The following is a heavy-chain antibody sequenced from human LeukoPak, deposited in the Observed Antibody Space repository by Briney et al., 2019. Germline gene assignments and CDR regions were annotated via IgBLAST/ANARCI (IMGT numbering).Heavy chain of an antibody. CDR2: ISGSGGST. Sequence: PGGSLRLSCAASGLTFSSYAMSWVRQAPGKGLEWVSAISGSGGSTYYADSVKGRFTISRDNSKNTLYLQMNSLRAEDTAVYYCAKDSDYDSSGYYYVGFDYWGQGTLVTVSS. CDR1: GLTFSSYA. V-gene: IGHV3-23*01. CDR3: AKDSDYDSSGYYYVGFDY. J-gene: IGHJ4*02. D-gene: IGHD3-22*01.